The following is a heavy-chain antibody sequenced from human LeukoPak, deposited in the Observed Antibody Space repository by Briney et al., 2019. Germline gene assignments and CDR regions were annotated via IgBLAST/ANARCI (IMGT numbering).Heavy chain of an antibody. CDR3: VKGLVQTTMSYSVDY. Sequence: PGGSLRLSCAASGFTFSSYWMNWARQAPGKGLEWITLISSDGNNNVYADSVKGRFTISRDNSRNTLYLQMNSLRAEDTAVYYCVKGLVQTTMSYSVDYWGQGALVTVSS. V-gene: IGHV3-30*18. CDR2: ISSDGNNN. D-gene: IGHD1-1*01. J-gene: IGHJ4*02. CDR1: GFTFSSYW.